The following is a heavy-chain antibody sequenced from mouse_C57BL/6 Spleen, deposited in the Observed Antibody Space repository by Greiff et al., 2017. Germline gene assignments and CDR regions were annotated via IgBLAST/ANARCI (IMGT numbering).Heavy chain of an antibody. CDR1: GYAFSSYW. J-gene: IGHJ2*01. CDR3: ARIYYDYEGGFDY. Sequence: QVQLKQSGAELVKPGASVKISCKASGYAFSSYWMNWVKQRPGKGLEWIGQIYPGDGDTNYNGKFKGKATLTADKSSSTAYMQLSSLTSEDSAVYFCARIYYDYEGGFDYWGQGTTLTVSS. D-gene: IGHD2-4*01. V-gene: IGHV1-80*01. CDR2: IYPGDGDT.